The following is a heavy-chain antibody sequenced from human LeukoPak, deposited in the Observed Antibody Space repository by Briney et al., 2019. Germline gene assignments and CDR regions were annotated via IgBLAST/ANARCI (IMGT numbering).Heavy chain of an antibody. CDR1: GYTFTSYA. CDR3: ARVGYDFWSGYQLIFDY. CDR2: INPSGGST. D-gene: IGHD3-3*01. J-gene: IGHJ4*02. Sequence: ASVKVSCKASGYTFTSYAMHWVRQAPGQGLEWMGIINPSGGSTSYAQKFQGRVTMTRDTSTSTVYMELSSLRSEDTAVYYCARVGYDFWSGYQLIFDYWGQGTLVTVSS. V-gene: IGHV1-46*01.